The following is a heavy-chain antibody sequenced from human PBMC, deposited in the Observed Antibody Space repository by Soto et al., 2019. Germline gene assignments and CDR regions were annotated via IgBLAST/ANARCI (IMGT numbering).Heavy chain of an antibody. CDR3: ARDHIDGWKFDY. D-gene: IGHD6-19*01. Sequence: GGSLRLSCAASGFSFSISPMHWVRQAPGKGPEWVANIRQDGNENYYVDSVKGRFTTSRDNTKNSFYLQMNSLRAEDTAVYYCARDHIDGWKFDYWGRGTLVTVSS. CDR1: GFSFSISP. J-gene: IGHJ4*02. V-gene: IGHV3-7*01. CDR2: IRQDGNEN.